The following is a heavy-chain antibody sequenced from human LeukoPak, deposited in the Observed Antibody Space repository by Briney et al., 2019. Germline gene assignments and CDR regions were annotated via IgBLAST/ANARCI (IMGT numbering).Heavy chain of an antibody. CDR1: GFTFSSYA. V-gene: IGHV3-30*04. CDR3: ARDGGIAVAGQRSTYYFDY. CDR2: ISYDGSNK. J-gene: IGHJ4*02. Sequence: GGSLRLSCAASGFTFSSYAMHWVRQAPGKGLEWVAVISYDGSNKYYADSVKGRFTISRDNSKNTLYLQMNSLRAEDTAVYYCARDGGIAVAGQRSTYYFDYWGQGTLVTVSS. D-gene: IGHD6-19*01.